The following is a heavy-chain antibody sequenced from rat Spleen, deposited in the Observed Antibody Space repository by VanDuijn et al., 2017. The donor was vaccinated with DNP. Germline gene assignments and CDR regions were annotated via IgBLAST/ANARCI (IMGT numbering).Heavy chain of an antibody. CDR2: IPDSGAST. CDR3: AIANGNY. D-gene: IGHD4-1*01. CDR1: GFTFKNYW. V-gene: IGHV5-31*01. J-gene: IGHJ2*01. Sequence: EVQLVESGGGLVQPGRSMRLSCVASGFTFKNYWMTWIRQVPGKGLEWVASIPDSGASTYYPDSVRGRFTISKDNAENTLYLQMNSLRSEDTATYYCAIANGNYWGQGVMVTVSS.